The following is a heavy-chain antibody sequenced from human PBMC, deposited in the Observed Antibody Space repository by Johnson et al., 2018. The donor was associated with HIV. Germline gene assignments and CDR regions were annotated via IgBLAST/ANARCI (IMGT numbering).Heavy chain of an antibody. D-gene: IGHD3-22*01. CDR2: ISYDGSNK. CDR1: GFTFSSYG. CDR3: AKGIVVGVRAFDI. Sequence: QVQLVESGGGVVQPGRSLRLSCAASGFTFSSYGMHWVRQAPGTGLEWVAVISYDGSNKYYADSVKGRFTIARDNSKTTLYLQMNSLRAEDTAVYYCAKGIVVGVRAFDIWGQGTMVTVSS. V-gene: IGHV3-30*18. J-gene: IGHJ3*02.